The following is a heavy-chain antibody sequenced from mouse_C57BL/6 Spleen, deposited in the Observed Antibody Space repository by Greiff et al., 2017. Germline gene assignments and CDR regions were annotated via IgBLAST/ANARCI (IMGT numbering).Heavy chain of an antibody. D-gene: IGHD1-1*01. V-gene: IGHV1-26*01. Sequence: EVQLQQSGPELVKPGASVKISCKASGYTFTDYYMNWVKQSHGKSLEWIGDINPNNGGTSYNQKFKGKATLTVDKSSSTAYMELRSLTSEDSAVYYCAFYYYGSSLWYFEVWGTGTTVTVSS. CDR1: GYTFTDYY. CDR3: AFYYYGSSLWYFEV. J-gene: IGHJ1*03. CDR2: INPNNGGT.